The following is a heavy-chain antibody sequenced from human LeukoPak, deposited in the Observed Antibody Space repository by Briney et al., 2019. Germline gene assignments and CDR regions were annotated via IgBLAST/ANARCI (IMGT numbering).Heavy chain of an antibody. CDR2: ISSSGSTI. CDR1: GFTFSDYY. D-gene: IGHD6-13*01. J-gene: IGHJ4*02. CDR3: ARQYPRSSWYFDY. Sequence: GGSLRLSCAASGFTFSDYYMSWIRQAPGKGLEWVSYISSSGSTIYYADSVKGRFTISRDNAKISLYLQMNSLRAEDTAVYYCARQYPRSSWYFDYWGQGTLVTVSS. V-gene: IGHV3-11*01.